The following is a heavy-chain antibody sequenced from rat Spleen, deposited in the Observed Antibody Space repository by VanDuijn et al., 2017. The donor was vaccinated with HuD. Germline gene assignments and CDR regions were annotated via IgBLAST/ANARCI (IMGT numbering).Heavy chain of an antibody. Sequence: EVQLMESGGGLVQPGRSLKLSCAASGFTFSNYGMHWIRQAPTKGLEWVASISPSGGSTYYRDSVKGRFTISRDNAKSTLYLQMDSLRSEDTATYYCATDLTTRALDYWGQGVMVTVSS. CDR1: GFTFSNYG. V-gene: IGHV5-19*01. D-gene: IGHD1-4*01. CDR2: ISPSGGST. J-gene: IGHJ2*01. CDR3: ATDLTTRALDY.